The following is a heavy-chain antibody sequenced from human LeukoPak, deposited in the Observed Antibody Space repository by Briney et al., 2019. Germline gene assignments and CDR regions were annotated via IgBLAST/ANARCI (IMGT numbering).Heavy chain of an antibody. J-gene: IGHJ6*02. CDR2: INAGNGNT. D-gene: IGHD6-19*01. CDR1: GYTFTSYA. V-gene: IGHV1-3*01. CDR3: ARDDGSGWYGGWYYYYGMDV. Sequence: GASVKVSCKASGYTFTSYAMHWVRQAPGQRLEWMGWINAGNGNTKYSQKFQGRVTITRDTSASTAYMELSSLRSEDTAVYYCARDDGSGWYGGWYYYYGMDVWGQGTTVTVSS.